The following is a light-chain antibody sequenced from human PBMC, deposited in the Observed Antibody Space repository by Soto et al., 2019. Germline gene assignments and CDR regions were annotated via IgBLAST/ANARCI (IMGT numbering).Light chain of an antibody. CDR2: AAS. V-gene: IGKV1-39*01. CDR1: QTISSY. CDR3: QQTYSTPSTWT. J-gene: IGKJ1*01. Sequence: DIQMTQSPSSLSASVGDRVTITCRASQTISSYLNWYQQTPGRAPKLLIYAASILQGGVPSRFSGSGSGTDFTLTISSLQPEDFATFYCQQTYSTPSTWTFGQGTKVEIK.